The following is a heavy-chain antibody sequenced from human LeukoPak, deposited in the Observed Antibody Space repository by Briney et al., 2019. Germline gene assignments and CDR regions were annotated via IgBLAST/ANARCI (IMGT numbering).Heavy chain of an antibody. D-gene: IGHD1-26*01. CDR3: ARESGIVGSTGGDY. J-gene: IGHJ4*02. CDR1: GYTFTSYG. V-gene: IGHV1-18*01. Sequence: ASVKVFCKASGYTFTSYGISWVRQAPGQGLEWMGWISAYNGNTNYAQKLQGRVTMTTDTSTSTAYMELRSLRSDDTAVYYCARESGIVGSTGGDYWGQGTLVTVPS. CDR2: ISAYNGNT.